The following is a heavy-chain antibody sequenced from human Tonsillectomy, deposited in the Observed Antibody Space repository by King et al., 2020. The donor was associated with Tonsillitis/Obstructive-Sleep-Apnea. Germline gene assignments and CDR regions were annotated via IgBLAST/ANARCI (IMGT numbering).Heavy chain of an antibody. D-gene: IGHD4-17*01. CDR1: GGSISSGGYY. V-gene: IGHV4-31*03. CDR2: IYYSGNT. Sequence: QLQESGPGLVKPSQTLSLTCTVSGGSISSGGYYWSWIRQHPGKGLEWIGFIYYSGNTYYNPSLKSRLTISVDTSKNQFSLKLSSVTPADTAVYYCARGTTVKSFDYWGQGTLVTVSS. J-gene: IGHJ4*02. CDR3: ARGTTVKSFDY.